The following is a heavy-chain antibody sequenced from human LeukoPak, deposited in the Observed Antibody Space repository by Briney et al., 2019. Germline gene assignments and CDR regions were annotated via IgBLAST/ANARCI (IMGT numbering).Heavy chain of an antibody. CDR1: GGSISSYY. J-gene: IGHJ4*02. CDR2: IYYSGST. CDR3: ARDRSGDFDY. D-gene: IGHD3-10*01. Sequence: PSETLSLTCTVSGGSISSYYWSWIRQPPGKGLEWIGYIYYSGSTNYNPSLKSRVTISVGTSKNQFSLKLSSVTAADTAVYYCARDRSGDFDYWGQGTLVTVSS. V-gene: IGHV4-59*01.